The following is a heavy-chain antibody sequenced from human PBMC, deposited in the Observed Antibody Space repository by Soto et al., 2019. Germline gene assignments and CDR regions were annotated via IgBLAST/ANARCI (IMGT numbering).Heavy chain of an antibody. D-gene: IGHD2-15*01. V-gene: IGHV3-23*01. J-gene: IGHJ4*02. CDR1: GFTFSSYA. Sequence: GGSLRLSCAASGFTFSSYAMSWVRQAPGKGLEWVSAISGSGGSTYYADSVKGRFTISRDNSKNTLYLQMNSLRAEDTAVYYCAKAPIVVVVAATPFNYWGQGTLVTVSS. CDR2: ISGSGGST. CDR3: AKAPIVVVVAATPFNY.